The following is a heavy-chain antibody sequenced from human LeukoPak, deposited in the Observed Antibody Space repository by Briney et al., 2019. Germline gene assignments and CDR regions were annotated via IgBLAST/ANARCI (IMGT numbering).Heavy chain of an antibody. CDR1: GYTLSGYY. Sequence: ASVKVSCKASGYTLSGYYMHWVRQAPGQGLEWMGWINPNSGATKFAQKFQGRVTVTRDTSINTDYMELSRLRSDDTAVYYCARHDLSLHIVVVTASWFDPWGQGTLVTVSS. J-gene: IGHJ5*02. V-gene: IGHV1-2*02. CDR3: ARHDLSLHIVVVTASWFDP. D-gene: IGHD2-21*02. CDR2: INPNSGAT.